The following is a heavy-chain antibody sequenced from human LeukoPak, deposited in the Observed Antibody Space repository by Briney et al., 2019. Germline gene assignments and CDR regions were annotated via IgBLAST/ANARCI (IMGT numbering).Heavy chain of an antibody. J-gene: IGHJ4*02. V-gene: IGHV3-23*01. Sequence: GGSLRLSCAASGFTFSSSAMSWARQAPGKGLEWVSGISGRDGSTYYADSVKGRFTISRDNSKNTLFLQMNSLRAEDTAVYYCAKAGSIRFDYWGQGTLVTVSS. CDR1: GFTFSSSA. CDR2: ISGRDGST. D-gene: IGHD1-26*01. CDR3: AKAGSIRFDY.